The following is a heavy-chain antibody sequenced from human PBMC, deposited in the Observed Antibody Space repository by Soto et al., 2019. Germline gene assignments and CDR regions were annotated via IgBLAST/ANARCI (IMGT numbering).Heavy chain of an antibody. D-gene: IGHD6-13*01. CDR2: ISGSGGST. J-gene: IGHJ4*02. Sequence: PGGSLRLSCAASGFTFSSYAMSWVRQAPGKGLEWVSAISGSGGSTYYADSVKSRFTISRDNSKNTLYLQMNRLRAEDTAVYYCAKGGRNPGYSRSWSLNWGQGTLVTVSS. CDR1: GFTFSSYA. V-gene: IGHV3-23*01. CDR3: AKGGRNPGYSRSWSLN.